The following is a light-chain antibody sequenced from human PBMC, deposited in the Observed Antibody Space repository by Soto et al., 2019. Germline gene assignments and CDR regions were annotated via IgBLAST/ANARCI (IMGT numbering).Light chain of an antibody. CDR3: QQYNSN. Sequence: IQMTQSPSTVSASVGDRVTITCRASQSINNWLAWYQQKPGKAPKLLIYDVSSLGSGVPSRFSGRGSGAEFTLTISSLQPDDFATYYCQQYNSNFGGGTRVEIK. CDR1: QSINNW. V-gene: IGKV1-5*01. J-gene: IGKJ4*01. CDR2: DVS.